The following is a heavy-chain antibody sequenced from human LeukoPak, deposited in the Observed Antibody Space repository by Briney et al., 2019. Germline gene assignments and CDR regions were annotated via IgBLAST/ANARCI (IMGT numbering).Heavy chain of an antibody. CDR3: ARGGGRPIDY. V-gene: IGHV3-53*01. Sequence: GGSLRLSCAASGFFVSNNYMSWVRQAPGKGLEWVLVIYSGGTTYYADSVKGRFSISRDNSKNKLYLQMNSLRAEDTAVYYCARGGGRPIDYWGQGTLVTVSS. CDR2: IYSGGTT. J-gene: IGHJ4*02. D-gene: IGHD3-10*01. CDR1: GFFVSNNY.